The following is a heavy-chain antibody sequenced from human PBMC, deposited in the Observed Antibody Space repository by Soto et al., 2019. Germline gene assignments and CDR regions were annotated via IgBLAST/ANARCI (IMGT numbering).Heavy chain of an antibody. Sequence: ETLSLTCTVSGGSISSYYWSWIRQPPGKGLEWMGIIYPGDSDTRYSPSFQGQVTISADKSISTAYLQWSSLKASDTAMYYCARVAVAHMGFDYWGQGTLVTVSS. CDR1: GGSISSYY. CDR3: ARVAVAHMGFDY. J-gene: IGHJ4*02. CDR2: IYPGDSDT. D-gene: IGHD6-19*01. V-gene: IGHV5-51*01.